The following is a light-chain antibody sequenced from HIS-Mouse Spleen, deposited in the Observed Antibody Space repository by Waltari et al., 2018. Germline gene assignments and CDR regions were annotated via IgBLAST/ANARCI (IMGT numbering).Light chain of an antibody. V-gene: IGLV3-10*01. CDR1: ALPKNY. J-gene: IGLJ2*01. Sequence: SYELTQPPSVSVSPGQTAMITCSGDALPKNYAYWYQQKSGQAPVLVIYEDSKRPSGIPERFSGSSSGTMATLTISGAQVEDEADYYCYSTDSSGNHRVFGGGTKLTVL. CDR3: YSTDSSGNHRV. CDR2: EDS.